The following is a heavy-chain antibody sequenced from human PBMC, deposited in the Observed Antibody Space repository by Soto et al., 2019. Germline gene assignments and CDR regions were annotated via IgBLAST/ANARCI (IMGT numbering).Heavy chain of an antibody. V-gene: IGHV1-46*01. CDR3: ARALLWFGEEADAFDI. Sequence: QVQLVQSGAEVKKPGASVKVSCKASGYTFTSYYMHWLRQAPGQGLEWMGIINPSGGSTSYAQKFQGRVTMTRDTATSTVYMELSSLRSEDTAVYYCARALLWFGEEADAFDIWGQGTMVTVSS. CDR1: GYTFTSYY. J-gene: IGHJ3*02. D-gene: IGHD3-10*01. CDR2: INPSGGST.